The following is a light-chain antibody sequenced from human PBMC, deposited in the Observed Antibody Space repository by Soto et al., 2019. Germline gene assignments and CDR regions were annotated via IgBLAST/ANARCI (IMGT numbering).Light chain of an antibody. CDR2: KAS. CDR3: QQYNSYSSIT. J-gene: IGKJ5*01. Sequence: DVQMTQSPSTLSASVGDRVTITCRASQSIDSWLAWYQQKPGKAPNLLIYKASTLETGVPSRFSGSGSGTEFTLTISSLQSDDFATYYCQQYNSYSSITFGQGIRLEIK. V-gene: IGKV1-5*03. CDR1: QSIDSW.